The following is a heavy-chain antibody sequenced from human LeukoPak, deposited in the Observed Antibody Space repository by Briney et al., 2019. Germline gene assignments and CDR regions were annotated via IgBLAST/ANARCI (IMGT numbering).Heavy chain of an antibody. J-gene: IGHJ4*02. Sequence: GGSLKLSCAASGFTFSGSALHWVRQASGKGLEWVGRIRSTANGYATAYAASVKGRFTISRDDSKNTAYLQMNSLKTEDTAVYYCTGNYYGSGSYADFDYWGQGTLVTVSS. D-gene: IGHD3-10*01. V-gene: IGHV3-73*01. CDR2: IRSTANGYAT. CDR3: TGNYYGSGSYADFDY. CDR1: GFTFSGSA.